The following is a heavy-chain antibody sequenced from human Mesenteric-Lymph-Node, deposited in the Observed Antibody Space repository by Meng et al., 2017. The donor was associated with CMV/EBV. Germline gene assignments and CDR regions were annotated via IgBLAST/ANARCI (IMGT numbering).Heavy chain of an antibody. Sequence: ESLKISCAASGFTFSSYWMSWVRQAPGKGLEWIGYIYYSGSTDYNPSLKSRVTISVDTSKNQFSLKLSSVTAADTAVYYCARRNGGAGGSLYYYGMDVWGQGTTVTVSS. D-gene: IGHD1-1*01. V-gene: IGHV4-59*01. CDR3: ARRNGGAGGSLYYYGMDV. J-gene: IGHJ6*02. CDR2: IYYSGST. CDR1: GFTFSSYW.